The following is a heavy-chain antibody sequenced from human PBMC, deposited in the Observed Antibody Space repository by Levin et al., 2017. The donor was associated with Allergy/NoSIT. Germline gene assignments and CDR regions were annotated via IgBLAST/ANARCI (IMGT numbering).Heavy chain of an antibody. CDR3: ARDEVYSSSWGFDY. CDR1: GFTFSSYS. Sequence: SCAASGFTFSSYSMNWVRQAPGKGLEWVSSISSSSSYIYYADSVKGRFTISRDNAKNSLYLQMNSLRAEDTAVYYCARDEVYSSSWGFDYWGQGTLVTVSS. D-gene: IGHD6-13*01. V-gene: IGHV3-21*01. CDR2: ISSSSSYI. J-gene: IGHJ4*02.